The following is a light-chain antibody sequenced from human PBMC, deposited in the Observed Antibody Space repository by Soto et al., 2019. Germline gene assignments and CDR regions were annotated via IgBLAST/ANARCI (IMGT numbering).Light chain of an antibody. V-gene: IGKV3-20*01. CDR1: QSVSSNF. CDR2: VAS. CDR3: EQYGSAPSS. Sequence: EIVLPQSPGTLSLSPGEGATLSCRASQSVSSNFLAWYQQKPGQAPRLLIYVASSRATGIPDRFSGSGSGTDFTFTISRLEPEDFAVYYCEQYGSAPSSFGRGTRLEI. J-gene: IGKJ5*01.